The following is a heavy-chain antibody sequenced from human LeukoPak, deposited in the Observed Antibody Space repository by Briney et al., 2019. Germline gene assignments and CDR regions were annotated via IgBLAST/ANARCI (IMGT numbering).Heavy chain of an antibody. CDR1: GFTFSKYY. CDR2: INSDGTST. D-gene: IGHD5-18*01. V-gene: IGHV3-74*03. J-gene: IGHJ4*02. CDR3: AKSKFRAMVTTFDY. Sequence: PGGSLRLSCAASGFTFSKYYMHWVRQAPGKGLVWVSRINSDGTSTTYADSVRGRFTVSRDNAKNTLYLQMNSLRAEDTAVYYCAKSKFRAMVTTFDYWGQGTLVTVSS.